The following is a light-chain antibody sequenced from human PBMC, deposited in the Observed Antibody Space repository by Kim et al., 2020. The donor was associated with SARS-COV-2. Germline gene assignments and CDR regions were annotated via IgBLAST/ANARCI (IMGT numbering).Light chain of an antibody. CDR3: QQYGSSPLT. Sequence: ETVLTQPPGTLSLSPGERVTLSCRASQSVSSSYSAWYQQKPGQAPRLLIYGASSRATGIPDRFSGSGSGTDFTLTISRLEPEDFAVYYCQQYGSSPLTFGGGTKVDIK. CDR1: QSVSSSY. V-gene: IGKV3-20*01. J-gene: IGKJ4*01. CDR2: GAS.